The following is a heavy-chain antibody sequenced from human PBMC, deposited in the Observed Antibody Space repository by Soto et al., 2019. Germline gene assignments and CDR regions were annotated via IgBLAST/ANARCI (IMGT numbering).Heavy chain of an antibody. Sequence: PGGSLRLSCAASGFSFSSYNMNWVRQASGKGLEWVSSISSLSTYTNYADSVKGRFTISRDNDKNSLYLQMDSLRVEDTAVYYCARDPPLSSIVVVGVDDFWGQGTLVTVSS. CDR2: ISSLSTYT. CDR1: GFSFSSYN. V-gene: IGHV3-21*01. CDR3: ARDPPLSSIVVVGVDDF. J-gene: IGHJ4*02. D-gene: IGHD2-15*01.